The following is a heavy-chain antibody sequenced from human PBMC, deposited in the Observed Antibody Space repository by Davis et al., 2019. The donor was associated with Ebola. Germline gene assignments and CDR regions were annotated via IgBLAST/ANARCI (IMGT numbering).Heavy chain of an antibody. CDR2: IWYDGSNK. CDR3: ARDRGPRIRFDY. Sequence: GESLKISCAASGFTFSSYGMHWVRQAPGKGLAWVAVIWYDGSNKYYADSVKGRFTISRDNSKNTLYLQMNSLRAEDTAVYYCARDRGPRIRFDYWGQGTLVTVSS. J-gene: IGHJ4*02. V-gene: IGHV3-33*01. CDR1: GFTFSSYG. D-gene: IGHD3-10*01.